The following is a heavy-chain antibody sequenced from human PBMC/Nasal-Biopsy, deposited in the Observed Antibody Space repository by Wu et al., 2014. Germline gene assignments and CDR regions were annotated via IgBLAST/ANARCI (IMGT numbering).Heavy chain of an antibody. CDR3: AKVTLQYCSSPACLVPGHYHFYFMDV. Sequence: LRLSCATSGFNFRSYTLHWLRRAPGRGLEWVALISFDGSDKYYADSVKGRFTISKDYSTNTLSLQMNSLTTEDTAVYYCAKVTLQYCSSPACLVPGHYHFYFMDVWGKGTTVTVSS. CDR1: GFNFRSYT. V-gene: IGHV3-30*01. J-gene: IGHJ6*03. CDR2: ISFDGSDK. D-gene: IGHD2-2*01.